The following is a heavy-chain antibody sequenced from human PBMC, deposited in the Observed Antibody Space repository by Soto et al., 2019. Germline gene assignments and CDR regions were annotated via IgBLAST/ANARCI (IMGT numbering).Heavy chain of an antibody. Sequence: PGGSLRLSCAASGFTFSSYGMHWVRQAPGKGLEWVAVIWYDGSNKYNADSVKGRFTISRDNSKNTLYLQMNSLRAEDTAVYYCARDRPDYGDQYYYYYGMDVWGQGTTVTVAS. CDR3: ARDRPDYGDQYYYYYGMDV. CDR1: GFTFSSYG. CDR2: IWYDGSNK. J-gene: IGHJ6*02. V-gene: IGHV3-33*01. D-gene: IGHD4-17*01.